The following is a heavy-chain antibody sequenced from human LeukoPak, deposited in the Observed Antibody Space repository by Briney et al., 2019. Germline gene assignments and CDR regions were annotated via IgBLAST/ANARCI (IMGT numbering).Heavy chain of an antibody. J-gene: IGHJ2*01. Sequence: PSETLSLTCTVSGGSISSYYWSWIRQPAGEGLEWIGRIYTSGSTNYNPSLKSRVTMSVDTSKNQFSLKLSSVTAADTAVYYCARVPRYYDILTGYYNVWYFDLWGRGTLVTVSS. CDR2: IYTSGST. CDR3: ARVPRYYDILTGYYNVWYFDL. CDR1: GGSISSYY. V-gene: IGHV4-4*07. D-gene: IGHD3-9*01.